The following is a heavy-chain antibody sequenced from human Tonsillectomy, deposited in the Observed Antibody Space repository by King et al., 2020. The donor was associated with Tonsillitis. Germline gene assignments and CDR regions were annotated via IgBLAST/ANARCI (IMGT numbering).Heavy chain of an antibody. J-gene: IGHJ4*02. D-gene: IGHD5-18*01. Sequence: QLQESGPGLVKPSETLSLTCSVSGDSLSTYHWSWIRQPPGKGLEWIGDIYYSVSTSYKSSLESRVTISVDMSKNQFSLKLSSVTAADTAVYYCARGTLAGYLYYFDYWGQGTLVTVSS. CDR2: IYYSVST. V-gene: IGHV4-59*01. CDR1: GDSLSTYH. CDR3: ARGTLAGYLYYFDY.